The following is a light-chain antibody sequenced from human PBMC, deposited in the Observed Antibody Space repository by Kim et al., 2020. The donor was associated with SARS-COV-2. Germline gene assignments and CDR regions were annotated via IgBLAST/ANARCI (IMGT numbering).Light chain of an antibody. CDR2: RNN. CDR1: SSNIGSNY. Sequence: GQTVTISCSGSSSNIGSNYVYWYQQLPGTAPKLLIYRNNQRPSGVPDRFSGSKSGTSASLAISGLRSDDEADYYCAAWDDTLRSFPFGRGSQLT. J-gene: IGLJ2*01. CDR3: AAWDDTLRSFP. V-gene: IGLV1-47*01.